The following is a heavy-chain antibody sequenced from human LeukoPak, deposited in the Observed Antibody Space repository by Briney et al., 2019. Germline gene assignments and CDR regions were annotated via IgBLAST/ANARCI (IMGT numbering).Heavy chain of an antibody. J-gene: IGHJ3*01. CDR2: IYSGGST. CDR1: GFTVSSNY. CDR3: AKDPNGDYIGAFDF. Sequence: GGSLRLSCAASGFTVSSNYMSWVRQAPGKGLEWVSDIYSGGSTYYADSVKGRFTISRDNSKNTLYLQMSSLRAEDTAVYYCAKDPNGDYIGAFDFWGQGTMVTVSS. V-gene: IGHV3-53*01. D-gene: IGHD4-17*01.